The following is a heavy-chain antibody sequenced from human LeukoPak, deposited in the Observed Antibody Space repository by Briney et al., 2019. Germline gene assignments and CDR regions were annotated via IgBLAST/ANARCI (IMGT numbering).Heavy chain of an antibody. CDR2: IYSGGGT. V-gene: IGHV3-66*01. J-gene: IGHJ3*02. D-gene: IGHD3-10*01. Sequence: PGGSLRLSCAASGFTVSINYMTWVRQAPGKGLEWVSVIYSGGGTYYADSVKGRFTISRDNSKNTLYLQMNSLRAEDTAVYYCARGAGDDAFDIWGQGTMVTVSS. CDR3: ARGAGDDAFDI. CDR1: GFTVSINY.